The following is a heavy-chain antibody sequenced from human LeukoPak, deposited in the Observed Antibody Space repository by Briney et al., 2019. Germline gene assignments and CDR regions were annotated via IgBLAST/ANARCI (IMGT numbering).Heavy chain of an antibody. CDR3: ASTYDSSGYGFYFDY. Sequence: ASVKVSCKASGYTFTSYGISWVRQAPGQGLEWMGWISAYNGNTNYAQKLQGRVTMTTDTSTSTAYIELRSLRSDDTAVYYCASTYDSSGYGFYFDYWGQGTLVTVSS. CDR1: GYTFTSYG. J-gene: IGHJ4*02. D-gene: IGHD3-22*01. V-gene: IGHV1-18*01. CDR2: ISAYNGNT.